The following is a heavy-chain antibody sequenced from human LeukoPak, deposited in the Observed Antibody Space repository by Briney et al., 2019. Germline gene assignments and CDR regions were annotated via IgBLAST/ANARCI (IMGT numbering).Heavy chain of an antibody. D-gene: IGHD3-9*01. V-gene: IGHV4-31*03. CDR3: ARGEYDILTGPAYFDY. Sequence: SQTLSLTCTVSGGSISSGGYYWSWIRQHPGKGLEWIGHIYYSGSTYYNPSLKSRVTISVDTSKNQFSLKLSSVTAADTAVYYCARGEYDILTGPAYFDYWGQGTLVTVSS. J-gene: IGHJ4*02. CDR1: GGSISSGGYY. CDR2: IYYSGST.